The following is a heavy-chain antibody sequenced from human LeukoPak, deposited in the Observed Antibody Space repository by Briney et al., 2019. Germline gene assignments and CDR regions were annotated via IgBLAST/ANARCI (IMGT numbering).Heavy chain of an antibody. Sequence: SQTLSLTCTVSGGSISSGSYYWSWIRQPAGKGLEWIGRIYTSGSTNYNPSLKSRVTISVDKSKNQFSLKLSSVTAADTAVYYCARRGSSTSLQDYYYYYMDVWGKGTTVTVSS. V-gene: IGHV4-61*02. CDR2: IYTSGST. CDR3: ARRGSSTSLQDYYYYYMDV. D-gene: IGHD2-2*01. J-gene: IGHJ6*03. CDR1: GGSISSGSYY.